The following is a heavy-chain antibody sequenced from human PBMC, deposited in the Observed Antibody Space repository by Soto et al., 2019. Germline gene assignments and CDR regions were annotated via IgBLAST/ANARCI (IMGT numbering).Heavy chain of an antibody. J-gene: IGHJ6*02. V-gene: IGHV1-69*01. CDR1: GGTFSTYA. CDR3: ARSQGGSSSLDIYYYYYYGMDV. D-gene: IGHD2-15*01. Sequence: QVQLVQSGAEVKKPGSSVKVSCKAPGGTFSTYAISWVRQAPGQGLEWMGGVIPIFGTPKYAQKFQGRVTITAEESTSTGYMELRSPRSEDTAVYYCARSQGGSSSLDIYYYYYYGMDVWGQGTTVTVSS. CDR2: VIPIFGTP.